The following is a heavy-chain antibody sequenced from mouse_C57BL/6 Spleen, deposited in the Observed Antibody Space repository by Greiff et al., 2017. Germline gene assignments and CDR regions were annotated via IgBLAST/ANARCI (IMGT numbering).Heavy chain of an antibody. V-gene: IGHV3-6*01. CDR2: ISYDGSN. CDR1: GYSITSGYY. D-gene: IGHD2-2*01. CDR3: AREMGYRGRYFDV. J-gene: IGHJ1*03. Sequence: ESGPGLVKPSQSLSLTCSVTGYSITSGYYWNWIRQFPGNKLEWMGYISYDGSNNYNPSLKNRISITRDTSKNQFFLKLNSVTTEDTATYYCAREMGYRGRYFDVWGTGTTVTVSS.